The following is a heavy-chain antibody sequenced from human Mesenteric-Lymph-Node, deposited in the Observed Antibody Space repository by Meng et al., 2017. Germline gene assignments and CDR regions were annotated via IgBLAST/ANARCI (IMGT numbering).Heavy chain of an antibody. CDR2: ITGGSNST. D-gene: IGHD2-2*01. J-gene: IGHJ5*02. CDR1: GFTLSSSS. Sequence: GESLKISCAASGFTLSSSSMSWVRQAPGKGLEWVSVITGGSNSTYYADSVKGRFTISRDNSKNTLYLQMNSLRVEDTAIYYCPKLVRSWGQGTLVTVSS. V-gene: IGHV3-23*01. CDR3: PKLVRS.